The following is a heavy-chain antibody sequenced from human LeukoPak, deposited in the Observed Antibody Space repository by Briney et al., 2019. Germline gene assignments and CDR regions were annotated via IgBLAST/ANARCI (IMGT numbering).Heavy chain of an antibody. CDR1: GYTFTSYG. V-gene: IGHV1-18*01. J-gene: IGHJ4*02. CDR3: ARDCSGGSCYSGAGAFDY. CDR2: ISAYNGNT. Sequence: GASVKVSCTASGYTFTSYGISWVRQAPGQGLEWMGWISAYNGNTNYAQKLQGRVTMTTDTSTSTAYMELRSLRSDDTAVYYCARDCSGGSCYSGAGAFDYWGQGTLVTVSS. D-gene: IGHD2-15*01.